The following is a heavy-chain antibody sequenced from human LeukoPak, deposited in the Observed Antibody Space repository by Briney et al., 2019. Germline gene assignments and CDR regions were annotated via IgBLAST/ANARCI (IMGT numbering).Heavy chain of an antibody. CDR1: GGTFSSYA. J-gene: IGHJ4*02. CDR3: ARGGGIGGERSAWVDYFDY. V-gene: IGHV1-8*02. Sequence: GASVKVSCKASGGTFSSYAINWVRQATGQGLEWMGWMNPNRGNTGFAQKFQGRVTMTRNTSISTAYMELSSLRSEDTAVYYCARGGGIGGERSAWVDYFDYWGQGTLVTVSS. D-gene: IGHD3-16*01. CDR2: MNPNRGNT.